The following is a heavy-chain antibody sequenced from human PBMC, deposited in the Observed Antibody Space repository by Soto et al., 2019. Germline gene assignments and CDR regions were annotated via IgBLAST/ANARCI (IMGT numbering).Heavy chain of an antibody. D-gene: IGHD1-1*01. V-gene: IGHV1-69*02. CDR2: FIPILGLA. CDR1: GGSFNSHS. Sequence: QVQLVQSGAEVKKPGSSVIVSCKASGGSFNSHSINWVRQAPGHVLPWVGRFIPILGLANYAQSFQVRVTMTADKSTSTSYMELSSLGSEDPAGYYCARPSSHTATTGTFNYWGQGTPVTVSS. CDR3: ARPSSHTATTGTFNY. J-gene: IGHJ4*02.